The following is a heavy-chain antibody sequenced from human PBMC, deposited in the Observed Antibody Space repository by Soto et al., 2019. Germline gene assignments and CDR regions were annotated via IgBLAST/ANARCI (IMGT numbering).Heavy chain of an antibody. V-gene: IGHV3-23*01. CDR3: AKAGYSSSSKSHWFDP. CDR2: ISGSGGST. D-gene: IGHD6-6*01. Sequence: VQLLESGGGLVQPGGSLRLSCAASGFTFSSYAMSWVRQAPGKGLEWVSAISGSGGSTYYADSVKGRFTISRDNSKNTLYLQMNSLRAEDTAVYYCAKAGYSSSSKSHWFDPWGQGTLVTVSS. J-gene: IGHJ5*02. CDR1: GFTFSSYA.